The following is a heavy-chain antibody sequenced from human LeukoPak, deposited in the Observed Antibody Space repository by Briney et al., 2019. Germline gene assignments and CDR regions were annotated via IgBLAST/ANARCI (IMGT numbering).Heavy chain of an antibody. CDR3: ARDKGDYDTSGSLFVF. D-gene: IGHD3-22*01. V-gene: IGHV3-7*03. J-gene: IGHJ4*02. Sequence: GGSLRLSCAVSGFTLNEHAVSWVRQAPRKGLEWVANIKVDGSEKYYVDSVKGRFTISRDNAKNSLFLQMNSLRAEDTAVYYCARDKGDYDTSGSLFVFGGQGTLVTVSS. CDR2: IKVDGSEK. CDR1: GFTLNEHA.